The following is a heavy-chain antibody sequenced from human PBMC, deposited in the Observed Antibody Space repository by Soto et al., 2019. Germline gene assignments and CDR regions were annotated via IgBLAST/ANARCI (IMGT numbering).Heavy chain of an antibody. D-gene: IGHD4-17*01. CDR2: IYYSGST. V-gene: IGHV4-39*01. Sequence: SETLSLTCTVSGGSISSSSYYWGWIRQPPGKGLEWIGSIYYSGSTYYNPSLKSRVTISVDTSKNQFSLKLSSVTAADTAVYYCARHFGDFDPYYYYYGMDVWGQGTTVTVSS. J-gene: IGHJ6*02. CDR1: GGSISSSSYY. CDR3: ARHFGDFDPYYYYYGMDV.